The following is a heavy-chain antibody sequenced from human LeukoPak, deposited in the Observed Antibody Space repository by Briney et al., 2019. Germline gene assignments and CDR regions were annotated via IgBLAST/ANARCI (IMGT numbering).Heavy chain of an antibody. Sequence: GASVKLSCKASVYTFTNFYIHWVRQAPGQGLEWMGWMNPNSGDTSYAREFQDRVTMTRDTSLSTAYMELSRLRSDDTAVYFCARRPINCIITNCYVDYWGQGTLVTVSS. J-gene: IGHJ4*02. CDR2: MNPNSGDT. CDR3: ARRPINCIITNCYVDY. CDR1: VYTFTNFY. D-gene: IGHD2-2*01. V-gene: IGHV1-2*02.